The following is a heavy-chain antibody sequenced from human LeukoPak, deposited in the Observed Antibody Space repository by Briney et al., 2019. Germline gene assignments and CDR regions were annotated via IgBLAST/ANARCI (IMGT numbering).Heavy chain of an antibody. D-gene: IGHD4/OR15-4a*01. V-gene: IGHV6-1*01. CDR1: GDSDPCKRAA. CDR2: TYYRSKSYN. J-gene: IGHJ4*02. Sequence: SQTVSLTHAISGDSDPCKRAAWNWTRQSPSGGLEWLGRTYYRSKSYNDYAVSVNSRVTIHPDTSKIQYSLQLNSVTREDTAVYYCARVGAALPAFDYWGQGTLVTVSS. CDR3: ARVGAALPAFDY.